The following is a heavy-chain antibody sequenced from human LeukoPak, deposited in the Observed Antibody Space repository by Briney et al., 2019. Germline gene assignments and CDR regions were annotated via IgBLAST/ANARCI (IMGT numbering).Heavy chain of an antibody. D-gene: IGHD1-26*01. CDR2: ISGSGGST. CDR3: AKHQSGATYFDY. Sequence: PGGSLRLSCAASGFTFSSYGMSWVRQAPGKGLEWVSGISGSGGSTYYTDSVKGRFTISRDNSKITLYLQMTSLRADDTVIYYCAKHQSGATYFDYWGQGALVTVSS. CDR1: GFTFSSYG. V-gene: IGHV3-23*01. J-gene: IGHJ4*02.